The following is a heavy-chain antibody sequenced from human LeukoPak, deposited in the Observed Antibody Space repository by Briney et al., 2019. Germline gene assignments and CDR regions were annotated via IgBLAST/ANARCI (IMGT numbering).Heavy chain of an antibody. CDR3: ARSDYGDYLDAIDY. CDR2: IYDSGST. D-gene: IGHD4-17*01. J-gene: IGHJ4*02. Sequence: SETLSLTCTVSGGSIRSSYYYWGRIRQPPGRGLEWIGSIYDSGSTYYNPSLKSRVTISVDTSKNQFSLKLNSVTAADTAVYYCARSDYGDYLDAIDYWGQGTLVTVSS. V-gene: IGHV4-39*01. CDR1: GGSIRSSYYY.